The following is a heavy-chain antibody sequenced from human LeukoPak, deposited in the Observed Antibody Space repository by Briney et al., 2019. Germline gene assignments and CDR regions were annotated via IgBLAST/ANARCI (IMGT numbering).Heavy chain of an antibody. CDR2: MSSSAKYI. CDR1: GFTFSSYS. V-gene: IGHV3-21*01. CDR3: ARDSAARGRYSVAGPFDF. Sequence: GGSLRLSCAASGFTFSSYSMNWGRQAPGKGLEWVSYMSSSAKYIFYADSVKGRFTISRDDANNSVYLQMNSLRAEDTAVYYCARDSAARGRYSVAGPFDFWGQGSLVTVSS. J-gene: IGHJ4*02. D-gene: IGHD6-19*01.